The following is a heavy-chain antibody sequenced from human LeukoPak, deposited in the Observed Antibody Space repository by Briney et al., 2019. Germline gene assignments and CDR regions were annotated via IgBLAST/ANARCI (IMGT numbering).Heavy chain of an antibody. CDR1: GGSITGSSYY. CDR3: ARSLQYNNNNYFYYGMDV. CDR2: IYYSGST. D-gene: IGHD5-24*01. V-gene: IGHV4-39*07. J-gene: IGHJ6*02. Sequence: PSETLSLTCTISGGSITGSSYYWGWIRQSPGKGLEWIGNIYYSGSTNYNPSLKSRVTISVDTSKNQFSLNLSSVTAADTAVYYCARSLQYNNNNYFYYGMDVWGQGTTVTVSS.